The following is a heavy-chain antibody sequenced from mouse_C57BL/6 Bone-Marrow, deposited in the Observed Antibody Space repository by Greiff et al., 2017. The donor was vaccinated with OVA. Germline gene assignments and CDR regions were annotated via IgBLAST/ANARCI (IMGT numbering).Heavy chain of an antibody. CDR3: AKEAGALCARDY. J-gene: IGHJ4*01. CDR2: IDPSDSYT. D-gene: IGHD6-1*01. Sequence: VQLQQPGAELVMPGASVKLSCTASGFTFTSYWMHWVKQRPGQGLEWIGKIDPSDSYTNYNQNVKGKSTLTGDKSSSTAYMQLSSLTSEDSGVYDDAKEAGALCARDYWGQGTAVTVSA. CDR1: GFTFTSYW. V-gene: IGHV1-69*01.